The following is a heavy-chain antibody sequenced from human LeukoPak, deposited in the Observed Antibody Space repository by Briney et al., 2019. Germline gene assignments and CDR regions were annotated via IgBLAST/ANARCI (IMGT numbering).Heavy chain of an antibody. D-gene: IGHD1-14*01. CDR2: IGGSGVNT. V-gene: IGHV3-23*01. CDR3: EKASYNTAYNDY. Sequence: GGSLRLSCAASGFTVSSNYMRWVRQAPGGGREWVSSIGGSGVNTHYADSVKGRFTISRDNSKNTLYLQMHRLRAEHTAIYYCEKASYNTAYNDYWGQGTLVTVSS. J-gene: IGHJ4*02. CDR1: GFTVSSNY.